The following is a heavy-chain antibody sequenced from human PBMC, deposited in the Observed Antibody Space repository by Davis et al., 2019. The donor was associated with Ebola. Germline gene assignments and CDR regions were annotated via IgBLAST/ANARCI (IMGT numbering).Heavy chain of an antibody. D-gene: IGHD1-7*01. CDR2: ISYDGSNK. J-gene: IGHJ4*02. CDR3: ARDSLLELQGGGYYFDY. V-gene: IGHV3-30-3*01. CDR1: GFTFSSYA. Sequence: GESLKISCAASGFTFSSYAMHWVRQAPGKGLEWVAVISYDGSNKYYADSVKGRLTISRNNSKNTLYLQMNSLRAEDTAVYYWARDSLLELQGGGYYFDYWGQGTLVTVSS.